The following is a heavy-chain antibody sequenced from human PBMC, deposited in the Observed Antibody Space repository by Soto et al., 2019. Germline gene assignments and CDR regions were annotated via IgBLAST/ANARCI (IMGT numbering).Heavy chain of an antibody. J-gene: IGHJ4*02. Sequence: EVQLVESGGGSIQTGGSLRLSCAASGFTFSSYNMNWVRQAPGMGLEWISYISSTGSTTYYADSVKGRFTTSRDNAKNSLFLQMNSLRDEDTAVYYCAREARGFDYWGQGTLVTVSS. V-gene: IGHV3-48*02. CDR3: AREARGFDY. D-gene: IGHD3-10*01. CDR1: GFTFSSYN. CDR2: ISSTGSTT.